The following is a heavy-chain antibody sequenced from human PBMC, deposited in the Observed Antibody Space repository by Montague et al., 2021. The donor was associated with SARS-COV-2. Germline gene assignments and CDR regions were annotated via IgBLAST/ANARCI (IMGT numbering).Heavy chain of an antibody. Sequence: TLSLTCTVSGGSISSGSYYWSWIRQPAGKGLEWIGRIYTSGSTNYNPSLKSRVTISVDTSKNQFSLKLSSVTAADTAVCYCARDFVVRGVSYGMDVWGQGTTVTVSS. J-gene: IGHJ6*02. CDR2: IYTSGST. V-gene: IGHV4-61*02. D-gene: IGHD3-10*02. CDR1: GGSISSGSYY. CDR3: ARDFVVRGVSYGMDV.